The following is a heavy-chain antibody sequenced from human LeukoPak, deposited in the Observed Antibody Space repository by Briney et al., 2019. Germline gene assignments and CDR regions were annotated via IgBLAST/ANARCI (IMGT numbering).Heavy chain of an antibody. CDR2: ISSSSSYI. V-gene: IGHV3-21*01. J-gene: IGHJ4*02. CDR1: GFTFSSYS. D-gene: IGHD3-16*01. CDR3: ARDWGEYYFDY. Sequence: GGSLRLSCAASGFTFSSYSMNWVCQAPGKGLEWVSSISSSSSYIYYADSVKGRFTISRDNAKNSLYLQMNSLRAEDTAVYYCARDWGEYYFDYWGQGTLVTVSS.